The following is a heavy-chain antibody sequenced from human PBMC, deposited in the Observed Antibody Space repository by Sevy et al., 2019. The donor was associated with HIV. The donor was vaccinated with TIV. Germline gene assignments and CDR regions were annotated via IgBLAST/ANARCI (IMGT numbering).Heavy chain of an antibody. CDR3: TRDAGYSIAWSPSDY. J-gene: IGHJ4*02. V-gene: IGHV3-30-3*01. Sequence: GGSLRLSCAASGLTFSSHAMHWVRQAPGKGLEWVAVISSAGSNKYYADYVKGRFTISGDNPKNTLYLQMNSLRPEDTAVYYCTRDAGYSIAWSPSDYWGQGTLVTVSS. CDR2: ISSAGSNK. CDR1: GLTFSSHA. D-gene: IGHD6-19*01.